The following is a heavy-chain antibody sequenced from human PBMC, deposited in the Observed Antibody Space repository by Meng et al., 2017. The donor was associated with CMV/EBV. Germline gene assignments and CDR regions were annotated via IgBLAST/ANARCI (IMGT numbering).Heavy chain of an antibody. CDR3: ASSDGDSSSSILDY. CDR2: INPNSGGT. J-gene: IGHJ4*02. CDR1: GYAFTAYY. D-gene: IGHD6-6*01. V-gene: IGHV1-2*02. Sequence: ASVKVSCKTSGYAFTAYYMHWVRQAPGQGLEWMGWINPNSGGTNYAQKFQGRVTMTRDTSISTAYMELRSLRSDDTAVYYCASSDGDSSSSILDYWGQGTLVTVSS.